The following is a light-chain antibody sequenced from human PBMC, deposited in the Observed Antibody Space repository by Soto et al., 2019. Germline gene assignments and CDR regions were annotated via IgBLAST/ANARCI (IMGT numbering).Light chain of an antibody. CDR3: SSYTSSGTPV. V-gene: IGLV2-14*01. CDR1: SSDVGGYNY. Sequence: QSALTQPASVSGSPGQSITISCTGTSSDVGGYNYLSWYQHHPGKAPKVMIYEVSNRPSGVSSRFSGSKSGNTASLTISGXXXXXXAHXYCSSYTSSGTPVFGGGTKLTVL. J-gene: IGLJ3*02. CDR2: EVS.